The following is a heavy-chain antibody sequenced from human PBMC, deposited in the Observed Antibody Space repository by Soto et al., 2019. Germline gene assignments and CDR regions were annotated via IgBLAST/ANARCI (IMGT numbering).Heavy chain of an antibody. J-gene: IGHJ6*02. CDR2: IYTSGST. CDR3: ARVGARGYSSSWYEANYYYYYGMDV. V-gene: IGHV4-4*07. CDR1: GGSISSYY. Sequence: PSETLSLTCTVSGGSISSYYWSWIRQPAGKGLEWIGRIYTSGSTNYNPSLKSRVTMSVDTSKNQFSLKLSSVTAADTAVYYCARVGARGYSSSWYEANYYYYYGMDVWGQGTTVTVS. D-gene: IGHD6-13*01.